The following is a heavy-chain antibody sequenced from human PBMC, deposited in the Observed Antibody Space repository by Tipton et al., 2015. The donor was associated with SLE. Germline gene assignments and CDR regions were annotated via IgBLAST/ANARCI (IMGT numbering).Heavy chain of an antibody. CDR3: ARQENYDFWNNSEYFQY. CDR1: GVSISGYY. D-gene: IGHD3-3*01. Sequence: TLSLTCTVSGVSISGYYWSWIRQPPGKGLEWIGYIYSAGTTKFNPSLGGRVTLSADTSKNQLSLQLHSVTAADTAVYFCARQENYDFWNNSEYFQYWGQGTLVTVSS. V-gene: IGHV4-59*08. J-gene: IGHJ1*01. CDR2: IYSAGTT.